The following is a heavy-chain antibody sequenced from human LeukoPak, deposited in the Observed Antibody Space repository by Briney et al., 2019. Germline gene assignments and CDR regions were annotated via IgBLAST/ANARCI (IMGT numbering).Heavy chain of an antibody. CDR3: AREYCSSTSCSRYYYYYMDV. Sequence: PGGSLRLSCAASGFTFSSYWMSWVGQAPGKGLEWVANIKQDGSEKYYVDSVKGRFTISRDNAKNSLYLQMNSLRAEDTAVYYCAREYCSSTSCSRYYYYYMDVWGKGTTVTVSS. CDR1: GFTFSSYW. D-gene: IGHD2-2*01. J-gene: IGHJ6*03. CDR2: IKQDGSEK. V-gene: IGHV3-7*01.